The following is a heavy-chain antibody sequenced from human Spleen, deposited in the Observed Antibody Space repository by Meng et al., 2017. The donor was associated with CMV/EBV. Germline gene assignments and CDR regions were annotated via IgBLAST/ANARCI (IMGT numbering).Heavy chain of an antibody. V-gene: IGHV3-33*06. J-gene: IGHJ4*02. CDR2: IWYDGSNK. Sequence: FTFGSYGMRWVRQARGKGVEWVAVIWYDGSNKCYADSVKGRFTIYRDNSKNTLYLQMNSLRAEDTAVYYCAKPREAYYYDSSGYYFDYWGQGTLVTVSS. CDR3: AKPREAYYYDSSGYYFDY. CDR1: FTFGSYG. D-gene: IGHD3-22*01.